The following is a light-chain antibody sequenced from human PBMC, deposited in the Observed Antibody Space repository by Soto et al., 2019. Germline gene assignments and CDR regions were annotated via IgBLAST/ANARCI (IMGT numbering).Light chain of an antibody. Sequence: DIQLTQSPSFLSASVGDRVTITCRASQGISSYLAWYQQKPGKAPKLLIYAASTLQSGVPSRFSGSGSGTEFTLTISSLQPEDFATYYCQKLNSYPPWTFGQGTNVDIK. V-gene: IGKV1-9*01. CDR3: QKLNSYPPWT. CDR1: QGISSY. J-gene: IGKJ1*01. CDR2: AAS.